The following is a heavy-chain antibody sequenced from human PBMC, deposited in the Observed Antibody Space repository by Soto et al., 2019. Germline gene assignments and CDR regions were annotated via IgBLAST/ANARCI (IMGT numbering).Heavy chain of an antibody. CDR1: GFTFSSYA. V-gene: IGHV3-23*01. J-gene: IGHJ5*02. CDR2: ISGSGGST. D-gene: IGHD1-7*01. CDR3: AKSSNWNYVRDRGDWFDP. Sequence: EVQLLESGGGLVQPGGSLRLSCAASGFTFSSYAMSWVRQAPGKGLEWVSAISGSGGSTYYADSVKGRFTISRDNSKNTLYLQMNSLRAEDTAVYYCAKSSNWNYVRDRGDWFDPWGQGTLVTVSS.